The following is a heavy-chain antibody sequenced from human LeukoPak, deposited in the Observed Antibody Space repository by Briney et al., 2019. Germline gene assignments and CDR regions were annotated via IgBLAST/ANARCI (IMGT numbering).Heavy chain of an antibody. CDR1: GGSISSGGYY. V-gene: IGHV4-31*03. CDR2: IYYSGST. CDR3: AGGVPVTTSYFDY. D-gene: IGHD4-17*01. J-gene: IGHJ4*02. Sequence: SETLSLTCTVSGGSISSGGYYWSWIRQHPGKGLEWIGYIYYSGSTYYNPSLKSRVTISVDTSKNQFSLKLSSVTAADTAVYYCAGGVPVTTSYFDYWGQGTLVTVSS.